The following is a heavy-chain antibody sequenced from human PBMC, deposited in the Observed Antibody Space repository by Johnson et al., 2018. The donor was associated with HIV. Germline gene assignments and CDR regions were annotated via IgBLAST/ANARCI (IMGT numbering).Heavy chain of an antibody. CDR1: GFTFSSYW. V-gene: IGHV3-7*01. D-gene: IGHD3-22*01. Sequence: VQLVESGGGLVQPGGSLRLSCAASGFTFSSYWMSWVRQAPGKGLEWVANIKQDGSEKYYVDSVKGRFTISRDNAKNSLYLQMKILRAEDTAVYYCARGGVFYYYDSSGYYRGVGAFDIWGQGTMVTVSS. CDR3: ARGGVFYYYDSSGYYRGVGAFDI. J-gene: IGHJ3*02. CDR2: IKQDGSEK.